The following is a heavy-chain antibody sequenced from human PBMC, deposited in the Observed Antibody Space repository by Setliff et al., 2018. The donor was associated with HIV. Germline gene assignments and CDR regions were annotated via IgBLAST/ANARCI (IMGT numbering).Heavy chain of an antibody. J-gene: IGHJ4*02. CDR1: GGSITNFY. D-gene: IGHD3-16*01. Sequence: SETLSLTCNVSGGSITNFYWSWIRQPPGKGLEWIGYIYNPGSTNFNPSLQSRVSMSVDVSTNQFSLRLTSVTAADTAVYYCARLRLAVMMSLDYFDLWGQGTLVTVAS. CDR3: ARLRLAVMMSLDYFDL. CDR2: IYNPGST. V-gene: IGHV4-4*09.